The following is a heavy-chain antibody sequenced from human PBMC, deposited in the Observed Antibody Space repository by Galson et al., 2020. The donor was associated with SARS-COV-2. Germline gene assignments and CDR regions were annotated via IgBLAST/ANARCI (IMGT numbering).Heavy chain of an antibody. CDR1: GFTFSRSV. D-gene: IGHD4-4*01. Sequence: TGGSLRLSCAASGFTFSRSVMHWVRQAPGKGLEWVAVISHAGSNKLSADSAKGRFTISRDNSKDTLYLQMNSLTVEDTAVFYCARGQEMTTVSRDYYYGMDVWGQGTTVSVSS. CDR2: ISHAGSNK. J-gene: IGHJ6*02. CDR3: ARGQEMTTVSRDYYYGMDV. V-gene: IGHV3-30-3*01.